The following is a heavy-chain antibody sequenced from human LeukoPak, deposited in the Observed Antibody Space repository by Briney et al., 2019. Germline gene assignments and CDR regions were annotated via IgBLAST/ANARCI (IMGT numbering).Heavy chain of an antibody. CDR2: INSDGSST. CDR1: GFTFSSYW. V-gene: IGHV3-74*01. CDR3: ASSPEDGPDY. D-gene: IGHD5-24*01. J-gene: IGHJ4*02. Sequence: GGSLRLSCAASGFTFSSYWMHWVRQASGKGLVWVSRINSDGSSTSYADSVKGRFTISRDNAKNTLYLQMNSLRADDTAVYYCASSPEDGPDYWGQGTLVTVSS.